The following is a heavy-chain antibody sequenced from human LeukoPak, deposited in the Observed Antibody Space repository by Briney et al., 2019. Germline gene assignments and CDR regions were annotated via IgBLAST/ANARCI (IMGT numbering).Heavy chain of an antibody. CDR1: GYTFTSYG. J-gene: IGHJ4*02. V-gene: IGHV1-18*01. CDR3: ARVVSTYYDFWSGYFYFDY. Sequence: ASVKVSCKASGYTFTSYGISWVRQAPGQGLEWMGWISAYNGNTNYAQKLQGRVTMTTDTSTSTAYMEPRSLRSDDTAVYYCARVVSTYYDFWSGYFYFDYWGQGTLVTVSS. CDR2: ISAYNGNT. D-gene: IGHD3-3*01.